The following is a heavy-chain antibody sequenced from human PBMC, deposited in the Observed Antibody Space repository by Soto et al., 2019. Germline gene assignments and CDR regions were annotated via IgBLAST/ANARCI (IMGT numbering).Heavy chain of an antibody. D-gene: IGHD2-8*01. J-gene: IGHJ4*02. Sequence: PGGSLRLSCAASGFTFRNNVLSWVRQAPGKGLDWVSGITGSGRDTYYADSVKGRFTISRDNSKNMVFLQMNSLRAEDTALYYCAKNGLDNSPSAIYSWGPGTLVTVSS. CDR2: ITGSGRDT. CDR3: AKNGLDNSPSAIYS. V-gene: IGHV3-23*01. CDR1: GFTFRNNV.